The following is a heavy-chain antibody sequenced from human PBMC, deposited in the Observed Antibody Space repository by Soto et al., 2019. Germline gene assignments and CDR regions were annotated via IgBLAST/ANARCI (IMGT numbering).Heavy chain of an antibody. V-gene: IGHV5-51*01. CDR2: IYPGDSDI. Sequence: PGESLKISCKGSGYSFSVYWIAWVRHMPGKGLEWMGSIYPGDSDIRYSPSFQGQVTISADKSIDTAYLQWSSLKASDTAMYCCGRQDGSGIYYFDYWGHGTLVTVSS. D-gene: IGHD3-10*01. CDR1: GYSFSVYW. J-gene: IGHJ4*01. CDR3: GRQDGSGIYYFDY.